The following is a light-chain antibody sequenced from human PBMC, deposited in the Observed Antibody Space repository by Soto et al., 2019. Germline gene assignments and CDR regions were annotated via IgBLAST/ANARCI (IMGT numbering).Light chain of an antibody. Sequence: QSALSQPASVSGSPGQSITISCAGTGSDVGAYNLVSWYQQHLGKAPKLIICDVNTRPSGISNRFSGSKSGDTASLTISGLQAEDEADYFCCSYAGTVAYFFGTGTKVTVL. CDR2: DVN. V-gene: IGLV2-23*02. J-gene: IGLJ1*01. CDR1: GSDVGAYNL. CDR3: CSYAGTVAYF.